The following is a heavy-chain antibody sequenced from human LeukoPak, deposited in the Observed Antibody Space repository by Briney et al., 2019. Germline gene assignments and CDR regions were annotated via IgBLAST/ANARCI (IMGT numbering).Heavy chain of an antibody. D-gene: IGHD3-22*01. J-gene: IGHJ4*02. CDR2: INSDGSST. CDR3: ATDSSGYYYDY. CDR1: GFTFSSYW. Sequence: GGSLRLSCAASGFTFSSYWMHWVRQAPGKGLVWVSRINSDGSSTSYADSVKGRCTISRDNAKNTLYLQMNSLRAEDTAVYYCATDSSGYYYDYWGQGTLVTVSS. V-gene: IGHV3-74*01.